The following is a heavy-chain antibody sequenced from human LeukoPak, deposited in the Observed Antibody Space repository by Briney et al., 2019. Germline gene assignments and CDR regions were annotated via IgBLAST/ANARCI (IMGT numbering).Heavy chain of an antibody. CDR2: IKQDGSEK. V-gene: IGHV3-7*01. J-gene: IGHJ6*02. CDR1: GFTFSSYW. Sequence: GGSLRLSCAASGFTFSSYWMRWVRQAPGKGLEWVANIKQDGSEKYYVDSVKGRFTISRDNAKNSLYLQMNSLRVEDTAVYYCARDPVVPAALDVWGQGTAVTVSS. D-gene: IGHD2-2*01. CDR3: ARDPVVPAALDV.